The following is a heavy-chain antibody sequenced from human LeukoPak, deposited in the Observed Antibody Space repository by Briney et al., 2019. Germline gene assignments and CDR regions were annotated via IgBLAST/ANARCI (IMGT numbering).Heavy chain of an antibody. D-gene: IGHD1-14*01. J-gene: IGHJ3*01. CDR2: IKKDGSEE. V-gene: IGHV3-7*01. CDR1: GFNLNSYL. Sequence: QPGGSLRLSCAASGFNLNSYLMSWVRQAPGRGLEWVANIKKDGSEENYLDSVKGRFTVSRDNAKNSLYLQMNSLRGEDTAIYYCARCNPKRNALDLWGQGTMVTISS. CDR3: ARCNPKRNALDL.